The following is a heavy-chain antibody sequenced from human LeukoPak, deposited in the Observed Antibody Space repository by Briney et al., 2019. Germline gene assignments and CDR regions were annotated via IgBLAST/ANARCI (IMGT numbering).Heavy chain of an antibody. Sequence: SETLSLTCTVSGGSISSYYWSWIRQPPGKGLEWIGYIYYSGSTNYNPSLKSRVTISVDTSKNQFSLKLSSVTAADTAVYYCAREGYYCDSSGFNYWGQGALVTVSS. CDR1: GGSISSYY. D-gene: IGHD3-22*01. CDR2: IYYSGST. V-gene: IGHV4-59*01. CDR3: AREGYYCDSSGFNY. J-gene: IGHJ4*02.